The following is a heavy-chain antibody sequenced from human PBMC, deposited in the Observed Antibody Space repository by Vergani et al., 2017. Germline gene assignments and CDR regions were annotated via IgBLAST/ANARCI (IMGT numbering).Heavy chain of an antibody. CDR2: IIPIFGTA. CDR1: GGTFSSYA. CDR3: AGEVSVAITSIYHPYTWFDP. D-gene: IGHD3-16*02. Sequence: QVQLVQSGAEVKKPGSSVKVSCKASGGTFSSYAISWVRQAPGQGLEWMGRIIPIFGTANYAQKFQGRVTITAAESTSTAYMELSSLRSEDTAVYYCAGEVSVAITSIYHPYTWFDPWGQGTLVTVSS. J-gene: IGHJ5*02. V-gene: IGHV1-69*18.